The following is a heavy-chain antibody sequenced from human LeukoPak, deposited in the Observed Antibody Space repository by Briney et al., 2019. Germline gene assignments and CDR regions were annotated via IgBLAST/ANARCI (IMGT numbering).Heavy chain of an antibody. CDR1: GFTFSSYS. CDR2: ISSSSSYI. CDR3: ARAGYYYDSSGYYVMTEIDY. Sequence: GGSLRLSCAASGFTFSSYSMNWVRQAPGKGPEWVSSISSSSSYIYYADSVKGRFTISRDNAKNSLYLQMNSLRAEDTAVYYCARAGYYYDSSGYYVMTEIDYWGQGTLVTVSS. D-gene: IGHD3-22*01. V-gene: IGHV3-21*01. J-gene: IGHJ4*02.